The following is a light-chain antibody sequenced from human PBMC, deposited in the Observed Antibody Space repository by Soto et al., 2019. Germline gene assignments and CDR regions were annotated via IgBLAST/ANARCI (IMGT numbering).Light chain of an antibody. V-gene: IGKV1-5*01. Sequence: DLQVTQSPSILSASVGDRVTITCRASQSFNNWLAWYQQRPGKAPRLLIFDASSLESGVPSRFSGSASGTEFTLTISSLQPDDFATYYCQQYNSYPWTFGQGTRVEIK. CDR3: QQYNSYPWT. CDR1: QSFNNW. J-gene: IGKJ1*01. CDR2: DAS.